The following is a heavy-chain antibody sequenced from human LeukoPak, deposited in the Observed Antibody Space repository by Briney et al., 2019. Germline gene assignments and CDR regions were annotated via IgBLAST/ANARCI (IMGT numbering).Heavy chain of an antibody. CDR3: ASGSYYSSVDY. Sequence: GGSLRLSCAASGFTFSDYYMSWIRQAPGKGLEWVSYISSSGTAIYYADSVKGRFTISRDNAKNSLHLQMNSLRAEDTAVYYCASGSYYSSVDYWGQGTLVTVSS. D-gene: IGHD1-26*01. CDR1: GFTFSDYY. J-gene: IGHJ4*02. CDR2: ISSSGTAI. V-gene: IGHV3-11*01.